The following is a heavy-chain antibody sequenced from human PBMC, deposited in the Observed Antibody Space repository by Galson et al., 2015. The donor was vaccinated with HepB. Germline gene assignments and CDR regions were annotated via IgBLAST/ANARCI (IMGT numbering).Heavy chain of an antibody. CDR3: ARVGSRYSNYMDV. Sequence: SVKVSCKASGYTFTSYGISWVRQAPGQGLEWMGWISAYSGNTNYAQELQGRVTMTTDTSTSTAYMELRSLRSDDTAVYYCARVGSRYSNYMDVWGKGTTVTVSS. J-gene: IGHJ6*03. D-gene: IGHD3-9*01. CDR1: GYTFTSYG. V-gene: IGHV1-18*01. CDR2: ISAYSGNT.